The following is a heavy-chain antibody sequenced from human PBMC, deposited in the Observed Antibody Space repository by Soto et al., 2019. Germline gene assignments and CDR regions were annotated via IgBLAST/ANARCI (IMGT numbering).Heavy chain of an antibody. J-gene: IGHJ3*02. Sequence: SVKVSCKASGGTFSSYAIGWVRQAPGQGLEWMGGIIPIFGTANYAQKFQGRVTITADKSTSTAYMELSSLRSEDTAVYYCAREPLDYDAFDIWGQGTMVTVSS. CDR2: IIPIFGTA. D-gene: IGHD3-16*01. CDR1: GGTFSSYA. CDR3: AREPLDYDAFDI. V-gene: IGHV1-69*06.